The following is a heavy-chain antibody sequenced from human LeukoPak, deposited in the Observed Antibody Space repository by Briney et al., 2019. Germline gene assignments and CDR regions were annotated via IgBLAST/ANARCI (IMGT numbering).Heavy chain of an antibody. CDR1: GGSISSYY. CDR2: IYYSGST. V-gene: IGHV4-59*01. D-gene: IGHD3-10*01. J-gene: IGHJ4*02. CDR3: ARGWFREPHYYFDY. Sequence: PSETLSLTCTVSGGSISSYYWSWIRQPPGKGLEWIGYIYYSGSTNYNPSLKSRVTISVDPSKNQFSLKLSSVTAADTAVYYCARGWFREPHYYFDYWGQGTLVTVSS.